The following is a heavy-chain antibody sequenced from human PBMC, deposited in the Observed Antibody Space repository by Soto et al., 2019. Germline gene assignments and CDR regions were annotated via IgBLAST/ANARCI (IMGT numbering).Heavy chain of an antibody. CDR1: GGSFSGYY. V-gene: IGHV4-34*01. J-gene: IGHJ6*02. CDR3: ARRGFNQLLVRRPSYGMVV. D-gene: IGHD6-13*01. Sequence: PSETLSLTCAVYGGSFSGYYWSWIRQPPGKGLEWIGEINHSGSTNYNPSLKSRVTISVDTSKNQFSLKLSSVTAADTAVYYCARRGFNQLLVRRPSYGMVVWGQGTTVTVSS. CDR2: INHSGST.